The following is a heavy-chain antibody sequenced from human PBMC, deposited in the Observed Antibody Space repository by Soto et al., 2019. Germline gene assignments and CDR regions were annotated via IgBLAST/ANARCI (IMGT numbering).Heavy chain of an antibody. CDR1: GGSISSYY. CDR2: IYYSGST. D-gene: IGHD3-22*01. V-gene: IGHV4-59*01. Sequence: SETLSLTCTVSGGSISSYYWSWIRQPSGKGLEWIGYIYYSGSTNYNPSLKSRVTISVDTSKNQFSLKLSSVTAADTAVYYCARAPYYYDSSGYLLFDYWGQGTLVTVSS. J-gene: IGHJ4*02. CDR3: ARAPYYYDSSGYLLFDY.